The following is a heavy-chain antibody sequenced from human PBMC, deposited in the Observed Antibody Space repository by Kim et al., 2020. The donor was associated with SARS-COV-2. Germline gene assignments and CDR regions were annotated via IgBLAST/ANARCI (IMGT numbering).Heavy chain of an antibody. V-gene: IGHV3-30*18. J-gene: IGHJ4*02. CDR1: GFTFSSYG. D-gene: IGHD6-13*01. Sequence: GGSLRLSCAASGFTFSSYGMHWVRQAPGKGLEWVAVISYDGSNKYYADSVKGRFTISRDNSKNTLYLQMNSLRAEDTAVYYCAKDLELYSSSWPFFDYWGQGTLVTVSS. CDR2: ISYDGSNK. CDR3: AKDLELYSSSWPFFDY.